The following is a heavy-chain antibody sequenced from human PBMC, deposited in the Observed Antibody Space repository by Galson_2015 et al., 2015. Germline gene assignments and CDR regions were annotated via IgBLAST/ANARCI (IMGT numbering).Heavy chain of an antibody. CDR2: MGTGSPSA. CDR1: GFTFSNYA. V-gene: IGHV3-23*01. CDR3: VKGDYGDFDAFDI. Sequence: SLRLSCAASGFTFSNYAVTWVRQAPGQGLEWVSTMGTGSPSASHADSVKGRFTISRDNSKNTLYLQMNSLRAEDTALYYCVKGDYGDFDAFDIWGQGTMVTVSS. D-gene: IGHD4-17*01. J-gene: IGHJ3*02.